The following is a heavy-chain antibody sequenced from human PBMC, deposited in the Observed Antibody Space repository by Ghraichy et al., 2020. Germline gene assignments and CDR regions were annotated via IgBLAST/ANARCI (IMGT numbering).Heavy chain of an antibody. CDR3: AKGRYCSSTSCSPFDY. J-gene: IGHJ4*02. CDR2: ISTSGGST. Sequence: GESLNISCAASGFTFSSYAMSWVRQAPGKGLEWVSAISTSGGSTYYADSVKGRFTISRDNSKNTLYLQMNSLRAEDTAVYYCAKGRYCSSTSCSPFDYWGQGTLVTVSS. CDR1: GFTFSSYA. V-gene: IGHV3-23*01. D-gene: IGHD2-2*01.